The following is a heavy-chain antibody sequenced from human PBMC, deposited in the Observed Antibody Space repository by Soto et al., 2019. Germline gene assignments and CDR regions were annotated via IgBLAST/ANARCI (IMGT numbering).Heavy chain of an antibody. Sequence: ASVKVSCKASGYTFTSYDINWVRQATGQGLEWMGWMNPNSGNTGYAQKFQGRVTMTRNTSISTAYMELSSLRSEDTAVYYCARGHPRWWSGYYYYYYGMDVWGQGTTVTVSS. CDR3: ARGHPRWWSGYYYYYYGMDV. CDR2: MNPNSGNT. D-gene: IGHD3-3*01. V-gene: IGHV1-8*01. J-gene: IGHJ6*02. CDR1: GYTFTSYD.